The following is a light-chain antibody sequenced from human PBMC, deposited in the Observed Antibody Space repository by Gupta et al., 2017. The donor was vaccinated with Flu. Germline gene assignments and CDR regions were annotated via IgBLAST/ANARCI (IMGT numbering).Light chain of an antibody. CDR3: QQYTNWPLT. J-gene: IGKJ4*01. Sequence: PATLSVSPGERATLSCRASQSVSSNLAWYQQKPGQAPRLLIYGASTRATGFPARFSGSGSGTEFTLTISSLQSEDFAVYYCQQYTNWPLTFGGGTKVEIK. V-gene: IGKV3-15*01. CDR2: GAS. CDR1: QSVSSN.